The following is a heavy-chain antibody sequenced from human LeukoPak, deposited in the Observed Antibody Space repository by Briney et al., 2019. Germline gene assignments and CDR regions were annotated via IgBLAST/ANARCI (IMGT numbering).Heavy chain of an antibody. CDR1: GGSISSSSYY. CDR3: ARSGMVRGVIGQRYGMDV. J-gene: IGHJ6*02. Sequence: PSETLSLTCTVSGGSISSSSYYWGWIRQPPGKGLEWIGSIYYSGSTYYNPSLKSRVTISVDTSKNQFSLKLSSVTAADTAVYYCARSGMVRGVIGQRYGMDVWGQGTTVTVSS. D-gene: IGHD3-10*01. CDR2: IYYSGST. V-gene: IGHV4-39*07.